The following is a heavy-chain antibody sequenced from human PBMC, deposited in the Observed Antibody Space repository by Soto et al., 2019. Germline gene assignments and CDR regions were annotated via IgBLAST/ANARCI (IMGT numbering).Heavy chain of an antibody. Sequence: APGTVSSRSPGKAFPTIGFSWVRQAPGQGLEWVGWIRANNGNKKNSQKFQGRVSLTTATSARTAYMELRSRRSDATAVYYCASSALFEIYAIAPVECWGKGTLVTVPS. V-gene: IGHV1-18*01. D-gene: IGHD3-3*01. J-gene: IGHJ4*02. CDR2: IRANNGNK. CDR3: ASSALFEIYAIAPVEC. CDR1: GKAFPTIG.